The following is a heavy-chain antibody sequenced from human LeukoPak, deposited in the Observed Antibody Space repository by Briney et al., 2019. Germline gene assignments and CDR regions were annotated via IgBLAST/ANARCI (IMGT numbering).Heavy chain of an antibody. CDR3: ARGSGYDLYYYYYGMDV. J-gene: IGHJ6*02. CDR2: ISSSSSTI. D-gene: IGHD5-12*01. Sequence: GGSLRLSCAASGFTFSSNSMNWVRQAPGKGLEWISYISSSSSTIYYADSVKGRFTISRDNAKNSLYLQMNSLRDEDTAVYYCARGSGYDLYYYYYGMDVWGQGTTVTVSS. CDR1: GFTFSSNS. V-gene: IGHV3-48*02.